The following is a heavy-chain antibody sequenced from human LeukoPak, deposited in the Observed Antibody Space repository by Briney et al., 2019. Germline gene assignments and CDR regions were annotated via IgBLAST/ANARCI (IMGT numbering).Heavy chain of an antibody. J-gene: IGHJ4*02. CDR1: GYTLTGYF. CDR3: ASSGSITMVRGFDY. D-gene: IGHD3-10*01. Sequence: ASVKVSCKASGYTLTGYFVHWVRQARGQGLEWMGWINPNSGGTNYAQKFQGRVTMTRDTSISTAYMELSRLRSDDTAVYYCASSGSITMVRGFDYWGQGTLVTVSS. V-gene: IGHV1-2*02. CDR2: INPNSGGT.